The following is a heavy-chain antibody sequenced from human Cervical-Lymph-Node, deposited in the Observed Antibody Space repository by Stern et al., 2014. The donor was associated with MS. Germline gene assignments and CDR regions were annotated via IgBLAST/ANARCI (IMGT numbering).Heavy chain of an antibody. CDR1: GFTFSSYS. Sequence: VQLVESGGGLVKPGGSLRLSCAASGFTFSSYSMNWVRQAPGKGLEWVSSISSSSTYIYYADSLKGRFTISRDNAKNSLYLQMNPLRAEDTAVYYCARNGVGVTTGSNDAFDIWGQGTMVTVSS. CDR3: ARNGVGVTTGSNDAFDI. D-gene: IGHD1-26*01. J-gene: IGHJ3*02. V-gene: IGHV3-21*01. CDR2: ISSSSTYI.